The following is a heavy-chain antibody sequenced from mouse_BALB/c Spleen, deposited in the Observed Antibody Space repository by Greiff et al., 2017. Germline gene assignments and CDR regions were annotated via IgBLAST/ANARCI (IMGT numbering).Heavy chain of an antibody. Sequence: VQLQQSGAELVMPGASVKMSCKASGYTFTDYWMHWVKQRPGQGLEWIGAIDTSDSYTSYNQKFKGKATLTVDESSSTAYMQLSSLTSEDSAVYYCARGDYGSSYGFAYWGQGTLVTVSA. CDR1: GYTFTDYW. J-gene: IGHJ3*01. CDR2: IDTSDSYT. V-gene: IGHV1-69*01. CDR3: ARGDYGSSYGFAY. D-gene: IGHD1-1*01.